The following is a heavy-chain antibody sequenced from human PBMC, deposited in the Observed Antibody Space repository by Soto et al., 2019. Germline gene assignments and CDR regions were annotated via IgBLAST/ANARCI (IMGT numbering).Heavy chain of an antibody. CDR3: ARGIIRDDILTGYSYDY. V-gene: IGHV4-34*01. CDR2: INHSGST. J-gene: IGHJ4*02. Sequence: SETLSLTCAVYCGSFSGYYWRWIRQPPGKGLEWIGEINHSGSTNYNPSLKSRVTISVDTSKNQFSLKLSSVTAADTAVYYCARGIIRDDILTGYSYDYWGQGTLVTVSS. CDR1: CGSFSGYY. D-gene: IGHD3-9*01.